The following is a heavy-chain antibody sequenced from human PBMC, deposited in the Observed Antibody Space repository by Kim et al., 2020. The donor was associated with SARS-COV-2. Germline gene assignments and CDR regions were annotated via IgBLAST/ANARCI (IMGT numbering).Heavy chain of an antibody. Sequence: GGSLRLSCATSGFGFSHYWMLWVRQAPGKGLEWVANIKPDGSEKYYVDSVKGRFTVARDNAKKSLSLQLNSLRAEDTAVYCCARGGDGLGGQGALVIVSS. CDR2: IKPDGSEK. V-gene: IGHV3-7*01. J-gene: IGHJ4*02. D-gene: IGHD3-10*01. CDR1: GFGFSHYW. CDR3: ARGGDGL.